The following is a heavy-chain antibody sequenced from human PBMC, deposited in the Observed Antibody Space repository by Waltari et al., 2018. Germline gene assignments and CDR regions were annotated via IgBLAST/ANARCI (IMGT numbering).Heavy chain of an antibody. V-gene: IGHV3-74*01. CDR3: ARRSVVVVAATPYYYYYMDV. CDR1: GLTFSSYW. Sequence: EVQLVESGGGLVQPGGSLRLSCAASGLTFSSYWMHWVRQAPGKGLVWVSRINSDGSGTSYADSVKGRFTISRDNAKNTLYLQMNSLRAEDTAVYYCARRSVVVVAATPYYYYYMDVWGKGTTVTVSS. D-gene: IGHD2-15*01. CDR2: INSDGSGT. J-gene: IGHJ6*03.